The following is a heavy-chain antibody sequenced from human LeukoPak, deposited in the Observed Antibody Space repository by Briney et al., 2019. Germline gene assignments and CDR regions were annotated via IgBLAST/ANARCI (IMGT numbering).Heavy chain of an antibody. CDR1: GYSFTSYW. V-gene: IGHV5-51*01. D-gene: IGHD3-16*02. J-gene: IGHJ4*02. Sequence: HGESLKISCKGSGYSFTSYWIGWVRQMPGKGLEWMGIIYPGDSDTRYSPSFQGQVTISADKSISTAYLQWSSLKASDTAIYYRARQHGGYHRYFDYWGQGTLVTVSS. CDR2: IYPGDSDT. CDR3: ARQHGGYHRYFDY.